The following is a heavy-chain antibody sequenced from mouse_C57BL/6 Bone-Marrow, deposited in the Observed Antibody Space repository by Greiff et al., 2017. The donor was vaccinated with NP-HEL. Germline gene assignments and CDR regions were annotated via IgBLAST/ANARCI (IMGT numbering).Heavy chain of an antibody. CDR2: IRNKANGYTT. J-gene: IGHJ1*03. CDR3: ARYLNWYFDV. Sequence: EVKLMESGGGLVQPGGSLSLSCAASGFTFTDYYMSWVRQPPGKALEWFGFIRNKANGYTTDYSLSVKGPFTISRDTSQSILYLQMMPSKADDSATYYCARYLNWYFDVWGTGTTVTVSS. V-gene: IGHV7-3*01. CDR1: GFTFTDYY.